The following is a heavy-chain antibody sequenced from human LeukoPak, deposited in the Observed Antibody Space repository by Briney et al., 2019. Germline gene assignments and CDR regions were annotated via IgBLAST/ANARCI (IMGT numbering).Heavy chain of an antibody. CDR1: GGSISRSRSY. CDR3: ARRRTVSTTGRFDP. D-gene: IGHD5/OR15-5a*01. CDR2: IYYSGNT. J-gene: IGHJ5*02. Sequence: PSETLSLTCTVSGGSISRSRSYWGWIRQPPGQGLEWYGSIYYSGNTYYNPSLRSRVNISVDTSKNQVSLKLSSVTAADTAVYYCARRRTVSTTGRFDPWGQGILVTVSS. V-gene: IGHV4-39*01.